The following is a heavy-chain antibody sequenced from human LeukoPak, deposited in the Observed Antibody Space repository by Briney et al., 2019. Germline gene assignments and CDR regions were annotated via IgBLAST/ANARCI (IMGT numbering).Heavy chain of an antibody. Sequence: GGSLRLSCAASGFTFSSSTMNWVRQAPGKGLEWVSSISSSSNYMYYADSVKGRFTISRDNAKNSLYLQMNSLRAEDTAVYYCVRIPNSANFPNWFDPWGQGTLVTVSS. CDR3: VRIPNSANFPNWFDP. CDR2: ISSSSNYM. D-gene: IGHD4/OR15-4a*01. J-gene: IGHJ5*02. V-gene: IGHV3-21*01. CDR1: GFTFSSST.